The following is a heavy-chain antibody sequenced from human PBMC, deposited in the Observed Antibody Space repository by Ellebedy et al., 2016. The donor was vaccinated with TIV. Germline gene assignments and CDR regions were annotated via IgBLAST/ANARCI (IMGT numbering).Heavy chain of an antibody. Sequence: GGSLRLSCTASGFTFGDYGMSWFRQAPGKGLEWVGYIRSKRYGGTPEYAASVKGRFIISRDDFKGIAYLQMNSLRTEDTAVYYCTPDPLDFWGQGTLVTVSS. J-gene: IGHJ4*02. CDR2: IRSKRYGGTP. CDR3: TPDPLDF. CDR1: GFTFGDYG. V-gene: IGHV3-49*03.